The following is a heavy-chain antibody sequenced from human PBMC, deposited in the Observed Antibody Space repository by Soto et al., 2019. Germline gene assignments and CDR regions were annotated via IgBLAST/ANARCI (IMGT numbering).Heavy chain of an antibody. D-gene: IGHD6-13*01. Sequence: SVKVSCKASGGTFSSYAISWVRQAPGQGLEWMGGIIPIFGTANYAQKFQGRVTITADESTSTAYMDLGSLRSEDTAVYYCARGIAAAGTDWFDPWGQGTLVTVSS. V-gene: IGHV1-69*13. CDR1: GGTFSSYA. CDR3: ARGIAAAGTDWFDP. J-gene: IGHJ5*02. CDR2: IIPIFGTA.